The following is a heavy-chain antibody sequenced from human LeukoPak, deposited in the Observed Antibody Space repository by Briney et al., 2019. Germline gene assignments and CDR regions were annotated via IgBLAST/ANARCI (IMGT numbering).Heavy chain of an antibody. CDR2: INAGNGNT. Sequence: ASVKVSCKASGYTFTSYAMHWVRQAPGQRLEWMGWINAGNGNTKYSQKFQGRVTITRDTSASTAYVELSSLRSEDTAVYYCARTPQTYYYDSSGYYYFDYWGQGTLVTVSS. CDR1: GYTFTSYA. J-gene: IGHJ4*02. V-gene: IGHV1-3*01. CDR3: ARTPQTYYYDSSGYYYFDY. D-gene: IGHD3-22*01.